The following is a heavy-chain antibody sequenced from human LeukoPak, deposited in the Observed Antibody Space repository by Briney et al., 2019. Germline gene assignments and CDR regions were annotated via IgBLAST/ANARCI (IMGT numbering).Heavy chain of an antibody. Sequence: SETLSLTCGVSGMSFTSYYWSWLRQTPGKGLEWIGEVNHSGYTNMNPSLKSRVTISVDTSKNQFSLMMTSVTAADTAVYFCARMTTGHDYWGQGTLVTVSS. V-gene: IGHV4-34*01. CDR3: ARMTTGHDY. CDR2: VNHSGYT. J-gene: IGHJ4*02. CDR1: GMSFTSYY. D-gene: IGHD4-17*01.